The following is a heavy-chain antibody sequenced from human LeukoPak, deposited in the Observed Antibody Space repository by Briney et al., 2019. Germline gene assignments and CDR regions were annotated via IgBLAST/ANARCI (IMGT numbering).Heavy chain of an antibody. D-gene: IGHD3-22*01. Sequence: GGSLRLSCGASGFTFSNYAMSWVRQAPGKGPEWVSSISGSGGSTDYADSVKGRFTMSRDNSRNTLYVQMNSLRAEDTAVYYCAKTDSSGYYYTHFNYWGQGTLVTVSS. J-gene: IGHJ4*02. CDR1: GFTFSNYA. CDR3: AKTDSSGYYYTHFNY. V-gene: IGHV3-23*01. CDR2: ISGSGGST.